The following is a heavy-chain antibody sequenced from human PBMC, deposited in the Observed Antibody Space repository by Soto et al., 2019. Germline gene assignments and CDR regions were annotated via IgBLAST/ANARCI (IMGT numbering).Heavy chain of an antibody. D-gene: IGHD6-19*01. CDR1: GFTFDDYA. V-gene: IGHV3-9*01. CDR2: ISWNSGSI. J-gene: IGHJ3*01. CDR3: AEEMPVAGPVEAFDF. Sequence: EVQLVESGGGLVQPGRSLRLSCAASGFTFDDYAMHWVRQAPGKGLEWVSGISWNSGSIGYADSVKGRFTISRDNAKNSLYLQMTSLRAEDTALYYCAEEMPVAGPVEAFDFWGQGTMVTVSS.